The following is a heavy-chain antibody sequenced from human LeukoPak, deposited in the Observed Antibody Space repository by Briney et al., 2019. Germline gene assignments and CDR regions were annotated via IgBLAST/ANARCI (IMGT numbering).Heavy chain of an antibody. CDR3: VSRLPGYYFDY. Sequence: GGSLRLSCVASGFTFDDYAMHWVRHAPGKGLEWVSGLTWNSGSLVYANSVKGRFTISRDNAKNSLYLQMNSLRAEDTTVYYCVSRLPGYYFDYWGQGTLVTVSS. D-gene: IGHD2/OR15-2a*01. CDR2: LTWNSGSL. J-gene: IGHJ4*02. V-gene: IGHV3-9*01. CDR1: GFTFDDYA.